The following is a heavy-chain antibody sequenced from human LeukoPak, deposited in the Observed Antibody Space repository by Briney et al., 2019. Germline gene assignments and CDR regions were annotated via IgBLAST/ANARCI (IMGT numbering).Heavy chain of an antibody. CDR1: GGSISSYY. J-gene: IGHJ4*02. V-gene: IGHV4-59*01. CDR3: ARTHYYDSSGYHYDPSYFDY. D-gene: IGHD3-22*01. Sequence: NPSETLSLTCTVSGGSISSYYWSWTRQPPGKGLEWIGYIYYSGSTNYNPSLKSRVTISVDTSKNQFSLKLSSVTAADTAVYYCARTHYYDSSGYHYDPSYFDYWGQGTLVTVSS. CDR2: IYYSGST.